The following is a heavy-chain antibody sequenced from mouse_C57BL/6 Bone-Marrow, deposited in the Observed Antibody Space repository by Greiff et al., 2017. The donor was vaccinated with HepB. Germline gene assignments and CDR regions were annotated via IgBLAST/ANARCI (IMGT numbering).Heavy chain of an antibody. CDR2: IDPENGDT. CDR3: TTDGSYFDY. V-gene: IGHV14-4*01. D-gene: IGHD1-1*01. Sequence: EVQLQQSGAELVRPGASVKLSCTASGFNIKDDYMHWVKQRPEQGLEWIGWIDPENGDTEYAPKFQGKATITADTSSNTAYLQLSSLTSEDTAVYYCTTDGSYFDYWGQGTTLTVSS. J-gene: IGHJ2*01. CDR1: GFNIKDDY.